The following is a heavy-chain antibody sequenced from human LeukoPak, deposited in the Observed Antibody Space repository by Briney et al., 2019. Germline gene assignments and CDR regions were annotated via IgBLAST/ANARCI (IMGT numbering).Heavy chain of an antibody. Sequence: PSETLSLTCAVYGGSFSSYYWSWIRQPPGKGLEWIGYIYYSGSTNYNPSLKSRVTISVDTSKNQFSLKLSSVTAADTAVYYCARSPAGVRYFDWLLSGYFDYWGQGTLVTVSS. J-gene: IGHJ4*02. CDR3: ARSPAGVRYFDWLLSGYFDY. V-gene: IGHV4-59*01. CDR1: GGSFSSYY. D-gene: IGHD3-9*01. CDR2: IYYSGST.